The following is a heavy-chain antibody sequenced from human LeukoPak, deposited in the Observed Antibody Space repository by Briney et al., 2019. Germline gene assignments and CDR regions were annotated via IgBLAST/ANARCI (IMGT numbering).Heavy chain of an antibody. V-gene: IGHV4-4*07. CDR2: ISGSGTT. CDR3: ARSGSSGALYYFDY. Sequence: PSETLSLTCTVSGDSMRSFYWNWIRQPAGKGLEWIGRISGSGTTNYNPSLKSRLTMSVDRSKNQFSLRLSSVTAADTAVYYCARSGSSGALYYFDYWGQGTLVTVSS. J-gene: IGHJ4*02. D-gene: IGHD6-19*01. CDR1: GDSMRSFY.